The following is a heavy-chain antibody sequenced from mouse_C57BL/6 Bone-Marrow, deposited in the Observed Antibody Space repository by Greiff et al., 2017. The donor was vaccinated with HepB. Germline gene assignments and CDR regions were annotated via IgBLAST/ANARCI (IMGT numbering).Heavy chain of an antibody. V-gene: IGHV5-9-1*02. CDR2: ISSGGDYI. CDR3: TRGDYDEKFAY. J-gene: IGHJ3*01. Sequence: EVKLMESGEGLVKPGGSLKLSCAASGFTFSSYAMSWVRQTPEKRLEWVAYISSGGDYIYYADTVKGRFTISRDTARNTLYLQMSSLKSEDTAMYYYTRGDYDEKFAYWGQGTLVTVSA. CDR1: GFTFSSYA. D-gene: IGHD2-4*01.